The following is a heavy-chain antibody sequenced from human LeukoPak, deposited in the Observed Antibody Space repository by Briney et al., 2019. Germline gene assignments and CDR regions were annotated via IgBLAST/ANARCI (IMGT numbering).Heavy chain of an antibody. CDR3: ARDREFGGYSLAPHDS. CDR2: ISRSSRYI. J-gene: IGHJ4*02. V-gene: IGHV3-21*01. CDR1: GFTFSSYS. D-gene: IGHD5-18*01. Sequence: GGSLRLSCAASGFTFSSYSMNWVRQAPGKGLEGVSSISRSSRYIYYADSVKGRFTISRDNAKNSPYLQMSSLRDEDTAVYYCARDREFGGYSLAPHDSWGQGTLVTVSS.